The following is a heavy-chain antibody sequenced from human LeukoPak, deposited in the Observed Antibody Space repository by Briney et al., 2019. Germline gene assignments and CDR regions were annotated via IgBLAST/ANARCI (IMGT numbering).Heavy chain of an antibody. D-gene: IGHD2/OR15-2a*01. Sequence: ASVKVSCKASGYTFTGYYMHWVRQAPGHGLEWMGRINPNTGGTNYAQNFQGRVTMTRDTSISTAYMELSSLRSDDTAVYYCAREYCDSTSCYKDLDYWGQGTLVTVSS. CDR1: GYTFTGYY. V-gene: IGHV1-2*06. CDR2: INPNTGGT. CDR3: AREYCDSTSCYKDLDY. J-gene: IGHJ4*02.